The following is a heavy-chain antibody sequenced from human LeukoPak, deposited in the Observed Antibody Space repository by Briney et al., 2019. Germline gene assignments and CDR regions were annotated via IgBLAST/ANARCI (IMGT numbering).Heavy chain of an antibody. J-gene: IGHJ3*02. D-gene: IGHD6-19*01. CDR3: ARVLAPDIAVAATTVGAFDI. CDR1: GGSINRINYY. V-gene: IGHV4-39*07. Sequence: PSETLSLTCTVSGGSINRINYYWGWIRQPPGKGLEWIGTIYYSGSTYSNPPLKSRVTISVDTSKNQFSLKLSSVTAADTAVYYCARVLAPDIAVAATTVGAFDIWGQGTMVTVSS. CDR2: IYYSGST.